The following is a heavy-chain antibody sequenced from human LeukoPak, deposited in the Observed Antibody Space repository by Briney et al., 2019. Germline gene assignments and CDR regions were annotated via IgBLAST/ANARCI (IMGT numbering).Heavy chain of an antibody. CDR2: IKQDGSEK. CDR3: AGLSYYYDSSGYLPYYFDY. J-gene: IGHJ4*02. CDR1: GFTFSSYW. D-gene: IGHD3-22*01. V-gene: IGHV3-7*03. Sequence: HPGGSLRLSCAASGFTFSSYWMSWVRQAPGKGLEWVANIKQDGSEKYYVDSVKGRFTISRDNAKNSLYLQMNSLRAEDTAVYYCAGLSYYYDSSGYLPYYFDYWGQGTLVTVSS.